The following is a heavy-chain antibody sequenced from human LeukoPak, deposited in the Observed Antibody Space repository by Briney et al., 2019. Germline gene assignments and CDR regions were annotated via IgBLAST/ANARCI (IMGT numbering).Heavy chain of an antibody. D-gene: IGHD4-17*01. J-gene: IGHJ5*02. CDR2: IIPIFGTA. Sequence: GSSVKVSCKASGGTFSSYAISWVRQAPGQGLEWMGRIIPIFGTANYAQKFQGRVTITTDESTSTAYMELSSLRSEDTAVYYCARDPIYGDHGGWFDPWGQGTLVTVSS. V-gene: IGHV1-69*05. CDR1: GGTFSSYA. CDR3: ARDPIYGDHGGWFDP.